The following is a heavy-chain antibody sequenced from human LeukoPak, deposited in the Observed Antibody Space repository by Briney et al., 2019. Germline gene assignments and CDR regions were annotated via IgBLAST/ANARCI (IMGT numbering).Heavy chain of an antibody. J-gene: IGHJ4*02. CDR1: GFTFSSYS. Sequence: GGSLRLSCAASGFTFSSYSMNWVRQAPGKGLEWVSSISSSSSYIYYAGSVKGRFTISRDNAKNSLYLQMNSLRAEDTAVYYCARDFPKDYDILTGYLNFDYWGQGTLVTVSS. V-gene: IGHV3-21*01. CDR2: ISSSSSYI. CDR3: ARDFPKDYDILTGYLNFDY. D-gene: IGHD3-9*01.